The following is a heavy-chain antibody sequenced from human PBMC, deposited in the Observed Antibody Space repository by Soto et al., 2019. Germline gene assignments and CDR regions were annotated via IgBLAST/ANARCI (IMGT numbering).Heavy chain of an antibody. CDR2: IYPGDSDT. CDR3: ARHKHILAAPSLWRLNDDYGMEG. V-gene: IGHV5-51*01. CDR1: GYSFTSYW. D-gene: IGHD6-6*01. Sequence: PGESLKISCKGSGYSFTSYWIGWVRQMPGKGLEWMGIIYPGDSDTRYSPSFQGQVTISADKSISTAYLQWSSLKASDTAMYYCARHKHILAAPSLWRLNDDYGMEGWGQGTRVT. J-gene: IGHJ6*02.